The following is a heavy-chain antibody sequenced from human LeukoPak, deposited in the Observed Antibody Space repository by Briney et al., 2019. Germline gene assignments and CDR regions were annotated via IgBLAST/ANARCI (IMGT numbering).Heavy chain of an antibody. CDR2: INHSGST. D-gene: IGHD6-13*01. Sequence: SETLSLTCAVYGGSFSGYYWSWIRQPPGKGLEWIGEINHSGSTNYNPSLKSRVTISVDTSKNQLSLKLSSVTAADTAVYYCARGRQQLLTWGQGTLVTVSS. V-gene: IGHV4-34*01. J-gene: IGHJ5*02. CDR1: GGSFSGYY. CDR3: ARGRQQLLT.